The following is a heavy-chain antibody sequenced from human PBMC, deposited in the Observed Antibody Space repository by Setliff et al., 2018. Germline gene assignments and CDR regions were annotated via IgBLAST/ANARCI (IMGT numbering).Heavy chain of an antibody. J-gene: IGHJ5*02. V-gene: IGHV4-61*02. CDR2: IYTSGST. CDR3: ARTRGSSGWLNWFDP. Sequence: SETLSLTCTVSGGSISSGSYYWSWIRQPTGKGLEWIGRIYTSGSTNYNPSLKSRVTISVDTSKNQFSLKLSSVTAADTAVYYCARTRGSSGWLNWFDPWGQGTLVTVSS. CDR1: GGSISSGSYY. D-gene: IGHD6-19*01.